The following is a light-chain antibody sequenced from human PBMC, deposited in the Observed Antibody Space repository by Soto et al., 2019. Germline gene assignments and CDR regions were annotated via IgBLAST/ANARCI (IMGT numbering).Light chain of an antibody. V-gene: IGKV1-5*01. J-gene: IGKJ1*01. CDR1: QSISSW. Sequence: DIQMTQSPSTLSASVGDRVTITFRASQSISSWVALYQQKPGKAPKLLIYDASSLESGVPSRFSGSGSGTEFTLTISRLQPDDFAPYYCQQYKRDLRTFGQGTRVDIK. CDR3: QQYKRDLRT. CDR2: DAS.